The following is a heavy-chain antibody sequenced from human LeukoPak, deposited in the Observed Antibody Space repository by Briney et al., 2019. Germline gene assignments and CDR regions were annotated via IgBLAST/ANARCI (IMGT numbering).Heavy chain of an antibody. Sequence: GGSLRLSCAASGFALSDCAMGWVRQAPGRGREWVSSISGSAVSTYYADSMQGRFTISRANPQNTLHLDTNSPRAEDTAIYYCTKGMATIRRHIDSWGQGTLVTVSS. V-gene: IGHV3-23*01. J-gene: IGHJ4*02. CDR1: GFALSDCA. CDR2: ISGSAVST. CDR3: TKGMATIRRHIDS. D-gene: IGHD5-24*01.